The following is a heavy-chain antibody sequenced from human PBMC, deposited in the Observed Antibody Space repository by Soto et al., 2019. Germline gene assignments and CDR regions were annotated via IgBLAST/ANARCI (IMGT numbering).Heavy chain of an antibody. V-gene: IGHV2-5*01. CDR3: AHVRSSSWYFDY. CDR2: IYWNDDK. J-gene: IGHJ4*02. Sequence: QITLKESGPTLVKPTQTLTLTGTFSGFSLSTSGVGVGWIRQPPGKALEWLALIYWNDDKRYSPSLKRRLTITKDTSKNQVVLTMTNMDPVDTATYYCAHVRSSSWYFDYWGQGTLVTVSS. D-gene: IGHD6-13*01. CDR1: GFSLSTSGVG.